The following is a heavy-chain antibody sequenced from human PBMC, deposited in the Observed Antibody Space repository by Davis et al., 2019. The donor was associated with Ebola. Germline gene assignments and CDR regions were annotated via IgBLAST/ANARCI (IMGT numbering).Heavy chain of an antibody. Sequence: ASVQVSCKASGFTFTNYAIHWVRQAPGQSLEWMGWINAGNGNTKYSQKFQGRVTITTDTSASTAYMELSSLRSEDTAVFYCARIILGRDFYGMDVWGQGTTVTVSS. CDR3: ARIILGRDFYGMDV. J-gene: IGHJ6*02. CDR1: GFTFTNYA. V-gene: IGHV1-3*01. CDR2: INAGNGNT.